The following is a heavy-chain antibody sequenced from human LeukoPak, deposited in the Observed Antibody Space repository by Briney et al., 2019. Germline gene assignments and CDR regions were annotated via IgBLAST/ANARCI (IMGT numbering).Heavy chain of an antibody. CDR3: AKWGDYDVLTGYYVPDY. CDR1: GFTFSNYA. V-gene: IGHV3-23*01. J-gene: IGHJ4*02. CDR2: ILGSGGST. D-gene: IGHD3-9*01. Sequence: GGSLRLSCAASGFTFSNYAMSWVRQAPGKGLEWVSAILGSGGSTYYADSVKGRFTVSRDNSKSTLYLQINSLRAEDTALYYCAKWGDYDVLTGYYVPDYWGQGTLVTVSS.